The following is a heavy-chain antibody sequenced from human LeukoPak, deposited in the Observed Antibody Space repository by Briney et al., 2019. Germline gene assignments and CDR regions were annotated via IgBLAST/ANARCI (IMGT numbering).Heavy chain of an antibody. J-gene: IGHJ4*02. D-gene: IGHD3-22*01. V-gene: IGHV4-59*08. Sequence: SETLSLTCTVSGGSISSYYWSWIRQPPGKGLEWIGYIYYSGSTNYNPSLKSRVTISLDTSKNQFSLKLSSMTAADTAVYYCARQGTMKDFDYWGQGTLVTVSS. CDR2: IYYSGST. CDR1: GGSISSYY. CDR3: ARQGTMKDFDY.